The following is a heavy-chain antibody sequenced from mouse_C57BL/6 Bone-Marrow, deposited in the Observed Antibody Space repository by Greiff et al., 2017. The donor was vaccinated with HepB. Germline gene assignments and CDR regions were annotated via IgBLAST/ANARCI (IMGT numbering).Heavy chain of an antibody. D-gene: IGHD1-1*01. Sequence: QVQLQQPGAELVMPGASVKLSCKASGYTFTSYWMHWVKQRPGQGLEWIGEIDPSDSYTNYNQKFKGKSTLTVDKSSSTAYMQLSSLTSEDSAVYYCARTSFHYYGSSYLYYVDYWGQGTTLTVSS. V-gene: IGHV1-69*01. CDR3: ARTSFHYYGSSYLYYVDY. CDR2: IDPSDSYT. CDR1: GYTFTSYW. J-gene: IGHJ2*01.